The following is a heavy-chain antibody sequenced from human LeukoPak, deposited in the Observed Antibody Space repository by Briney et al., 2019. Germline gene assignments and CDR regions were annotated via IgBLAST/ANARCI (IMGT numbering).Heavy chain of an antibody. J-gene: IGHJ4*02. V-gene: IGHV3-21*01. CDR2: ISRDSSYI. CDR3: ARLHCSTISCYGKYYFDH. CDR1: GFIFSSSA. Sequence: GGSLRLSCAASGFIFSSSAMEWVRQAPGKGLEWVSSISRDSSYIYYADSVKGRFTIARDNAKNSLYLQMNSLTAEDTAVYYCARLHCSTISCYGKYYFDHWGQGTLVTVSS. D-gene: IGHD2-2*01.